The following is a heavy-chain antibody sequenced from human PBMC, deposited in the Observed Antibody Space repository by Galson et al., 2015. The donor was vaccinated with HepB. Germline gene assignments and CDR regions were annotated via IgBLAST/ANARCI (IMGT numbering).Heavy chain of an antibody. CDR1: GFTFSSYA. CDR2: ISGSGGST. CDR3: AKSLHSCYDHYFDY. V-gene: IGHV3-23*01. Sequence: SLRLSCAASGFTFSSYAMSWVRQAPGKGLEWVSAISGSGGSTYYADSVKGRFTISIDNSKNTLYLQMNSLRAEDTGVYYCAKSLHSCYDHYFDYWGQGTLFTVSP. D-gene: IGHD5-12*01. J-gene: IGHJ4*02.